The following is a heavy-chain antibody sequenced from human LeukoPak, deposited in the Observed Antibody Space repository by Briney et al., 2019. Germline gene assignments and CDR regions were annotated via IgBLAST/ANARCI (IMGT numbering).Heavy chain of an antibody. V-gene: IGHV1-69*04. D-gene: IGHD6-19*01. CDR3: ARERDSSGWPLGNWFDP. CDR2: IIPILGIA. J-gene: IGHJ5*02. Sequence: GASVKVSCKASGGTFSSYAISWVRQAPGQGLEWMGRIIPILGIANYAQKFQGRVTITAGKSTSTAYMELSSLRSEDTAVYYCARERDSSGWPLGNWFDPWGQGTLVTVSS. CDR1: GGTFSSYA.